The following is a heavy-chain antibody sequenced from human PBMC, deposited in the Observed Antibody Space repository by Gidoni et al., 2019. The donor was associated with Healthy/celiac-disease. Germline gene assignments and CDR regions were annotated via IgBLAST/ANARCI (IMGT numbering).Heavy chain of an antibody. J-gene: IGHJ5*02. Sequence: QVQLVQSGAAVKKPGSSVKVSCKASGGTFSSYAISWVRQAPGQGLEWMGGIIPIFGTANYAQKFQGRVTITADESTSTAYMELSSLRSEDTAVYYCARDDYGDNGSYNWFDPWGQGTLVTVSS. D-gene: IGHD4-17*01. CDR3: ARDDYGDNGSYNWFDP. V-gene: IGHV1-69*01. CDR2: IIPIFGTA. CDR1: GGTFSSYA.